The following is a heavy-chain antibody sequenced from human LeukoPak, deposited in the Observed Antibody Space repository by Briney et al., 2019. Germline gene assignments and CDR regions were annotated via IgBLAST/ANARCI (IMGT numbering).Heavy chain of an antibody. Sequence: GGSLRLSCAASGFTFSSYAMHWVRQAPGKGLEWVAVISYDGSNKYYADSVKGRFTISRDNSKNTLYLQMSSLRAEDTAVYYCASGLRYFDSDYYMDVWGKGTTVTVSS. D-gene: IGHD3-9*01. CDR2: ISYDGSNK. J-gene: IGHJ6*03. CDR1: GFTFSSYA. V-gene: IGHV3-30-3*01. CDR3: ASGLRYFDSDYYMDV.